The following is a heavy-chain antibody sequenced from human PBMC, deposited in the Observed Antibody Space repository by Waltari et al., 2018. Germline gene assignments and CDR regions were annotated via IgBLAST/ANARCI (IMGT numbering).Heavy chain of an antibody. J-gene: IGHJ4*02. CDR3: ANNPYCFNGHCLREFDY. CDR1: GFPPRNSG. V-gene: IGHV3-30*02. Sequence: QVQLVESGGRVVQPGGSLRLSCTASGFPPRNSGTPWVRQAPGKGLESVAFLHYEGYDTFYADSVKGRFTISRDTSTNTLFLLMNSLRPEDTAVYYCANNPYCFNGHCLREFDYWGQGTLVTVSS. CDR2: LHYEGYDT. D-gene: IGHD2-21*02.